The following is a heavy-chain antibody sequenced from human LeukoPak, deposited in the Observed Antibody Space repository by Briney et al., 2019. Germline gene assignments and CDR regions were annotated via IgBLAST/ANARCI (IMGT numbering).Heavy chain of an antibody. J-gene: IGHJ5*02. CDR3: ARGSERTRFDP. D-gene: IGHD1-26*01. CDR2: MNPNSGNT. V-gene: IGHV1-8*02. CDR1: GFTFSAYY. Sequence: GASVKVSCKASGFTFSAYYLYWVRQATGQGLEWMGWMNPNSGNTGYAQKFQGRVTMTRNTSISTAYMELSSLRSEDTAVYYCARGSERTRFDPWGQGTLVTVSS.